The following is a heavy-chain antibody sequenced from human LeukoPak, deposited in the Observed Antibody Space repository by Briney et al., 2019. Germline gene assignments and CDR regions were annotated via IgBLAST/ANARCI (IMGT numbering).Heavy chain of an antibody. CDR3: ARGPGGYDTY. J-gene: IGHJ4*02. Sequence: PSETLSLTCAVYGGSFSGYYWSWIRQPPGKGLEWIGEINHSGSTNYNPSLKSRVTISVDTSKNQFSLKLNSVTAADTAVYYCARGPGGYDTYWGQGTLVTVSS. D-gene: IGHD5-12*01. CDR1: GGSFSGYY. CDR2: INHSGST. V-gene: IGHV4-34*01.